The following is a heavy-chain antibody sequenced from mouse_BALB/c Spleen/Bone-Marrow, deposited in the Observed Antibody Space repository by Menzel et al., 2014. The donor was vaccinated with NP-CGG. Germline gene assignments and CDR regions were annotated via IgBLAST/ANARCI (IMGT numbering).Heavy chain of an antibody. V-gene: IGHV14-4*02. Sequence: VQLKESGAELVRSGASVKLSCTASGFNIKDYYMHWVKQRPEQGLEWVGWIDPENGDTEYAPKFQGKATMTADTSSNTAYLQLSSLTSEDTAVYYCDAGGYVDYWGQGTTLTVSS. CDR1: GFNIKDYY. J-gene: IGHJ2*01. CDR3: DAGGYVDY. CDR2: IDPENGDT.